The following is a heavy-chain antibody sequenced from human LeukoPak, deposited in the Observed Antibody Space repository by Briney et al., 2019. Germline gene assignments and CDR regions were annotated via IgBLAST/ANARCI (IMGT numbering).Heavy chain of an antibody. Sequence: ASETLSLTCTVSGGSISSYYWSWIRQPPGKGLEWIGEINHSGSTNYNPSLKSRVTISVDTSKNQFSLKLSSVTAADTAVYYCARALLSRGIDYWGQGTLVTVSS. CDR3: ARALLSRGIDY. CDR1: GGSISSYY. CDR2: INHSGST. V-gene: IGHV4-34*01. J-gene: IGHJ4*02. D-gene: IGHD3-10*01.